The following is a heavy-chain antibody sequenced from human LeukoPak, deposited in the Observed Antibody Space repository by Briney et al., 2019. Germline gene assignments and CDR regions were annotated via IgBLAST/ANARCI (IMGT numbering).Heavy chain of an antibody. CDR2: IYTSGST. D-gene: IGHD6-19*01. V-gene: IGHV4-61*02. J-gene: IGHJ4*02. CDR1: VGSISSGSYH. CDR3: ARGSSGSYYFDY. Sequence: SETLSLTCTVSVGSISSGSYHWSWIRQPAGRGLEWIGRIYTSGSTNYNPSLKSRVTISVDTSKNQFSLKLSSVTAADTAVYYCARGSSGSYYFDYWGQGTLVTVSS.